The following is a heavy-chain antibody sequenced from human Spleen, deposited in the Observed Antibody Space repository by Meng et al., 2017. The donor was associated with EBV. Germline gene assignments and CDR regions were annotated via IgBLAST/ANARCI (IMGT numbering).Heavy chain of an antibody. CDR3: ARARRNGYYFDY. J-gene: IGHJ4*02. Sequence: QVQLQEPGPGLVKPSQTLSLTCAVSGGSISSGAYYWSWIRQPPGKGLEWIGYIYYSGGTYYNPSLKSRVTISVDTSKNQFSLKLSSVTAADTAVYYCARARRNGYYFDYWGQGTLVTVSS. CDR1: GGSISSGAYY. V-gene: IGHV4-30-4*01. CDR2: IYYSGGT. D-gene: IGHD2-8*01.